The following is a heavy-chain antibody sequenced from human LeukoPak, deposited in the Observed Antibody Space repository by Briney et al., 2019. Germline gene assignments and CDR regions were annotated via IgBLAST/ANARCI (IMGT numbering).Heavy chain of an antibody. Sequence: GGSLRLSCAASGFTFSSYWMHWVRQAPGKGLVWASRIDGRGTNTDYADSVRGRFTISRDNAKNTVSLQLNSLRPEDTAVYYCAKDIHILTDYWGQGTLVTVSS. CDR1: GFTFSSYW. CDR3: AKDIHILTDY. D-gene: IGHD2-21*01. J-gene: IGHJ4*02. CDR2: IDGRGTNT. V-gene: IGHV3-74*01.